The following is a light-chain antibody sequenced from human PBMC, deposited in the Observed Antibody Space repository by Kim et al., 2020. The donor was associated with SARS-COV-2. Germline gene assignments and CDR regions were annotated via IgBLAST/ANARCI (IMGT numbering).Light chain of an antibody. V-gene: IGLV3-21*04. CDR2: YDS. J-gene: IGLJ3*02. CDR3: QVWDSSSDHPNWV. Sequence: SYELTQPPSVSVAPGKTARITCGGNNIGSKSVHWYQQKPGQAPVLVIYYDSDRPSGIHERFSGSNSGNTATLTISRVEAGDEADYYCQVWDSSSDHPNWV. CDR1: NIGSKS.